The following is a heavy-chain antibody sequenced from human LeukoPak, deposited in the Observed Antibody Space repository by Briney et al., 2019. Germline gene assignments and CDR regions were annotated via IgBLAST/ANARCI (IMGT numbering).Heavy chain of an antibody. J-gene: IGHJ4*02. CDR3: ARNADTAVASVNFNY. CDR1: GGSISSSSYY. V-gene: IGHV4-39*01. Sequence: SETLSLTCTVSGGSISSSSYYWGWIRQPPGKGLEWIGSVYYSGSTYYNPSLKSRVTISVDTSKNQFSLKLNSVTAADTAVYYCARNADTAVASVNFNYWGQGTLVTVSS. CDR2: VYYSGST. D-gene: IGHD6-19*01.